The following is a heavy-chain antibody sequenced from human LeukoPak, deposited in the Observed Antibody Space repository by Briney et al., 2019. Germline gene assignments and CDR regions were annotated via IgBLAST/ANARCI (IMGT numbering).Heavy chain of an antibody. CDR2: IYSGDNT. J-gene: IGHJ4*02. CDR1: GFTFSSYS. CDR3: AREQPPD. V-gene: IGHV3-66*01. Sequence: PGGSLRLSCAASGFTFSSYSMNWVRQAPGKGLEWVSIIYSGDNTFYADSVKGRFTISRDNSKNTLYLQMNSLTAEDTAVYYCAREQPPDWGQGTLVTVSS.